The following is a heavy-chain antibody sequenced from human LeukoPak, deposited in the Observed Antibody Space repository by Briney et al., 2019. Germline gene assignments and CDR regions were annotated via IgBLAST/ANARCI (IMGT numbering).Heavy chain of an antibody. D-gene: IGHD2-15*01. CDR3: AIGLYCVGDSCYLVNYVDY. J-gene: IGHJ4*02. CDR2: MHYTGNS. Sequence: SETPSLTCTVSGGSTKIENYYWAWIRQSPGKGLEWMGGMHYTGNSKSSPSLKGRVTLSIDTSKNEISLKLTSVTAADTAVYYCAIGLYCVGDSCYLVNYVDYWGQGTLVTVSS. V-gene: IGHV4-39*07. CDR1: GGSTKIENYY.